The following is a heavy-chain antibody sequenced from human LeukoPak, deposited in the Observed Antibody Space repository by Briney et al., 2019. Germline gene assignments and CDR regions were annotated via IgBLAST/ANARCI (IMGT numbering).Heavy chain of an antibody. CDR2: INHSGST. V-gene: IGHV4-34*01. D-gene: IGHD2-8*01. CDR1: GGSFSGYY. CDR3: ARGGVYLVRWVTARNWFDP. J-gene: IGHJ5*02. Sequence: SETLSLTCAVYGGSFSGYYWSRIRQPPGKGLEWIGEINHSGSTNYNPSLKSRVTISVDTSKNQFSLKLSSVTAADTAVYYCARGGVYLVRWVTARNWFDPWGQGTLVTVSS.